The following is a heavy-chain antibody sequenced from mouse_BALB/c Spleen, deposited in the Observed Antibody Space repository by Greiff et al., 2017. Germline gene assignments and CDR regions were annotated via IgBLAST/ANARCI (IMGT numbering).Heavy chain of an antibody. D-gene: IGHD2-1*01. CDR2: IYPGNVNT. V-gene: IGHV1S56*01. CDR3: ARSGDYGNYVAY. Sequence: VQLQESGPELVKPGASVRISCKASGYTFTSYYIHWVKQRPGQGLEWIGWIYPGNVNTKYNEKFKGKATLTADKSSSTAYMQLSSLTSEDSAVYYCARSGDYGNYVAYWGQGTLVTVSA. CDR1: GYTFTSYY. J-gene: IGHJ3*01.